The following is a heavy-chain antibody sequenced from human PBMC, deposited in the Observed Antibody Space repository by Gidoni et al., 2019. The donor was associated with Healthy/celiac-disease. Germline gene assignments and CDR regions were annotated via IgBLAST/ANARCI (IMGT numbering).Heavy chain of an antibody. J-gene: IGHJ4*02. Sequence: QVQLQQWGAGLLKPSETLSLTCAVYGGSFSGYHWSWIRQPPGKGLEWIGEINHSGSTNYNPSLKSRVTISVDTSKNQFSLKLSSVTAADTAVYYCARETYSSSSGVHDYWGQGTLVTVSS. CDR1: GGSFSGYH. CDR3: ARETYSSSSGVHDY. V-gene: IGHV4-34*01. CDR2: INHSGST. D-gene: IGHD6-6*01.